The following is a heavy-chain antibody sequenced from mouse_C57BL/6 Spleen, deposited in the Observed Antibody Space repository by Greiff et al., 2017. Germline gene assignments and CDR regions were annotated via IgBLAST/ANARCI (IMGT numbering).Heavy chain of an antibody. Sequence: VQLQQPGAELVKPGASVKLSCKASGYTFTSYWMQWVKQRPGQGLEWIGEIDPSDSYTNYNQKFKGKATLTVDTSSSTAYMQLSSLTSEDSAVYYCASYGDYAMDYWGQGTSVTVSS. CDR1: GYTFTSYW. J-gene: IGHJ4*01. CDR3: ASYGDYAMDY. D-gene: IGHD1-1*02. V-gene: IGHV1-50*01. CDR2: IDPSDSYT.